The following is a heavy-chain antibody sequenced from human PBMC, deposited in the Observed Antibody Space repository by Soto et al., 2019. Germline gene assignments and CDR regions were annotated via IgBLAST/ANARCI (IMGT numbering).Heavy chain of an antibody. J-gene: IGHJ6*03. V-gene: IGHV3-30*18. CDR3: AKEFGYDKSYYMDV. CDR2: ISYDGSNK. CDR1: GFTFSSYG. D-gene: IGHD5-12*01. Sequence: GGSLRLSCAASGFTFSSYGMHWVRQAPGKGLEWVAVISYDGSNKYYADSVKGRFTISRDNSKNTLYLQMNSLRAEDTAVYYCAKEFGYDKSYYMDVWGKGTTVTVSS.